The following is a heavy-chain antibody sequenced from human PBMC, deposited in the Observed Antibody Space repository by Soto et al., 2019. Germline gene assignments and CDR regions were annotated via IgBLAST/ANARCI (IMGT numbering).Heavy chain of an antibody. V-gene: IGHV1-18*04. CDR1: GYTFTSYG. D-gene: IGHD1-26*01. J-gene: IGHJ4*02. CDR3: ARDRMGATIPGY. Sequence: ASVKVSCKASGYTFTSYGISWVRPAPGQGLEWRGWLSAYTGNTNYAQKLQGRVTMTTETSTSTAYMELRSLRSDDTAVYYCARDRMGATIPGYWGQGTLVTVSS. CDR2: LSAYTGNT.